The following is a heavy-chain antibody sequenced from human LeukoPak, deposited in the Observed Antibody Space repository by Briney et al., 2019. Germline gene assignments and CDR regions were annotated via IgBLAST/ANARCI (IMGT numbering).Heavy chain of an antibody. D-gene: IGHD3-22*01. CDR3: ARDPDNSAYYFNY. CDR2: VYSGGST. Sequence: GGSLRLSCAASGFTVSTNDMSWVRQAPGKGLEWVSVVYSGGSTYYADSVKGRFTMSRDNSNNTLYLQMNSLRTDDTAVYYCARDPDNSAYYFNYWGQGTLVTVSS. V-gene: IGHV3-66*01. CDR1: GFTVSTND. J-gene: IGHJ4*02.